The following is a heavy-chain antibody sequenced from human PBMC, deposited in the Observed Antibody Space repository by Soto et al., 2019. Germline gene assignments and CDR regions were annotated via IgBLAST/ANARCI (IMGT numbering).Heavy chain of an antibody. CDR1: GFTFSSYA. CDR3: ARDIAAAGKESGDY. CDR2: ISGSGGST. Sequence: EVQLLESGGGLVQPGGSLRLSCAASGFTFSSYAMSWVRQAPGKGLEWVSAISGSGGSTYYADSVKGRFTISRDNSKNTLYLQMNSLRAEDTAVYYCARDIAAAGKESGDYWGQGTLVTVSS. V-gene: IGHV3-23*01. D-gene: IGHD6-13*01. J-gene: IGHJ4*02.